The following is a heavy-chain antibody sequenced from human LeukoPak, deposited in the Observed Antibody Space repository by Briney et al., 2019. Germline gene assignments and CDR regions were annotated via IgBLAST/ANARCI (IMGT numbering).Heavy chain of an antibody. CDR2: INPKTGGT. J-gene: IGHJ4*02. V-gene: IGHV1-2*02. CDR3: AKSFCSNAVCYAILAY. Sequence: GASVKVSCKASGYTFTSYGISWVRQAPGQGLECMGWINPKTGGTNYAQKFQGRVTMTRDTSVSTAYMELSSLRSDDTAVYYCAKSFCSNAVCYAILAYWGQGTLVTVSS. D-gene: IGHD2-8*01. CDR1: GYTFTSYG.